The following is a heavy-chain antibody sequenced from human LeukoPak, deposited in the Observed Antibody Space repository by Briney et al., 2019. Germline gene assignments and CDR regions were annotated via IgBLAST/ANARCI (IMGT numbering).Heavy chain of an antibody. V-gene: IGHV4-39*02. CDR1: GGSISSSSYY. J-gene: IGHJ4*02. D-gene: IGHD6-13*01. CDR2: IYYSGST. Sequence: SETLSLTCTVSGGSISSSSYYWGWIRQPPGKGLEWIGSIYYSGSTYYNPSLKSRVTISVDTSKNQFSLKLSSVTAADTAVYYCARDVQYSSSWAFINWGQGTLVTVSS. CDR3: ARDVQYSSSWAFIN.